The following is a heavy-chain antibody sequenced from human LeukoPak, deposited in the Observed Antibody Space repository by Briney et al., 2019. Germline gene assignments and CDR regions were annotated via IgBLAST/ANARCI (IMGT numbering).Heavy chain of an antibody. D-gene: IGHD5-12*01. Sequence: ASVKVSCKASGYTFTGYYMHWVRQAPGQGLEWMGWINPNSGGPNYAQKFQGRVTMTRDTSISTAYMELSRLRSDDTAVYYCARVAPIVATMTPYWFDPWGQGTLVTVSS. CDR2: INPNSGGP. V-gene: IGHV1-2*02. CDR1: GYTFTGYY. J-gene: IGHJ5*02. CDR3: ARVAPIVATMTPYWFDP.